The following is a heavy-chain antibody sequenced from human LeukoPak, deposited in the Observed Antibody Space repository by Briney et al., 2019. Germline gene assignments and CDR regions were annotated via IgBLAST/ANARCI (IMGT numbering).Heavy chain of an antibody. Sequence: SETLSLTCTVSGGSISSGNYYWSWIRQPAGKGLEWIGRIYTSGSTNYNPSLKSRVTISIDTSKNQFSLKLSSVTAADTALYYCARSDYLPSCVYCGFDPWGQGTLVTVSS. CDR3: ARSDYLPSCVYCGFDP. J-gene: IGHJ5*02. CDR1: GGSISSGNYY. V-gene: IGHV4-61*02. CDR2: IYTSGST. D-gene: IGHD3-22*01.